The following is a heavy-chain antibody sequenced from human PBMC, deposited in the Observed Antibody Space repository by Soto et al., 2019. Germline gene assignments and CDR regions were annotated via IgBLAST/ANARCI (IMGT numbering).Heavy chain of an antibody. D-gene: IGHD4-17*01. CDR2: INHSGST. CDR3: ASNDPTYGDYGYWYFDL. V-gene: IGHV4-34*01. CDR1: GGSFSGYY. Sequence: QVQLQQWGAGLLKPSETLSLTCAVYGGSFSGYYWSWIRQPPGKGLEWIGEINHSGSTNYNPSLKSRVTISVDTSKNQFSLKLSSVTAADTAVYYCASNDPTYGDYGYWYFDLWGRGTLVTVSS. J-gene: IGHJ2*01.